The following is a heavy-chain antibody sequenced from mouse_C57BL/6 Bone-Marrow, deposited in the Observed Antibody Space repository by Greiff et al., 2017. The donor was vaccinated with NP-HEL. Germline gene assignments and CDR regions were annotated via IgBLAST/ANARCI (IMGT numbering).Heavy chain of an antibody. CDR1: GFNIKDDY. D-gene: IGHD2-5*01. CDR2: IDPENGDT. Sequence: VQLKESGAELVRPGASVKLSCTASGFNIKDDYMHWVKQRPEQGLEWIGWIDPENGDTEYASKFQGKATIPADTSSNTAYLQLSSLTSEDTAVYYCTGYSNYVWFAYWGQGTLVTVSA. CDR3: TGYSNYVWFAY. J-gene: IGHJ3*01. V-gene: IGHV14-4*01.